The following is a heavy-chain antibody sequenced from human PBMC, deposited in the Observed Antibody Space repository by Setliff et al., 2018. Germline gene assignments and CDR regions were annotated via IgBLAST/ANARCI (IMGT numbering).Heavy chain of an antibody. Sequence: LSLTCTVYGGSFSNYYWSWIRQPPGKGLEWIGEINHSGSTNYNSSLTSRVTISVDTSKNQFSLNLSSVTAADTAVYYCARLNTGTLVVFDYWGQGTLVTVSS. D-gene: IGHD1-1*01. V-gene: IGHV4-34*01. CDR1: GGSFSNYY. CDR3: ARLNTGTLVVFDY. J-gene: IGHJ4*02. CDR2: INHSGST.